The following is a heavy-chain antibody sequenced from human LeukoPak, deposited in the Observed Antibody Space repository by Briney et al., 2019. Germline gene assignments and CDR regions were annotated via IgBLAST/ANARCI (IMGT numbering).Heavy chain of an antibody. J-gene: IGHJ4*02. CDR1: GGSISSYY. CDR2: IYTSGST. CDR3: ARDLPFGVVSEATDY. D-gene: IGHD3-3*01. Sequence: SETLSLTCTVSGGSISSYYWSWIRQPAGKGLEWIGRIYTSGSTNYNPSLKSRVTISVDTSRNQFSLKLSSVTAADTAVYYCARDLPFGVVSEATDYWGQGTLVTVSS. V-gene: IGHV4-4*07.